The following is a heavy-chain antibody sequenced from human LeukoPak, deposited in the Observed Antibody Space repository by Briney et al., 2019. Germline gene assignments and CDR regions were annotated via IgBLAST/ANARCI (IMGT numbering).Heavy chain of an antibody. Sequence: ASVKVSCKASGYTFTSYGISWVRQAPGQGLEWMGWINPNSGGTNYAQKFQGRVTMTRDTSISTAYMELSRLRSDDTAAYYCARHRMDILTGYYTHYFDYWGQGTLVTVSS. CDR1: GYTFTSYG. D-gene: IGHD3-9*01. J-gene: IGHJ4*02. CDR3: ARHRMDILTGYYTHYFDY. CDR2: INPNSGGT. V-gene: IGHV1-2*02.